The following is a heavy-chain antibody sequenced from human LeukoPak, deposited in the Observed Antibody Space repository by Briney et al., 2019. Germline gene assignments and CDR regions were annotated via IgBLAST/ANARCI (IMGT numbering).Heavy chain of an antibody. CDR3: ARVLAARPGGYFDY. CDR2: ISWNSGRI. Sequence: GGSLRLSCAASGFTFDDYAMHWVRQAPGKGLEWVSGISWNSGRIGYADSVKGRFTISRDNSKNTLYLQMNSLRAEDTAVYYCARVLAARPGGYFDYWGQGTLVTVSS. D-gene: IGHD6-6*01. J-gene: IGHJ4*02. CDR1: GFTFDDYA. V-gene: IGHV3-9*01.